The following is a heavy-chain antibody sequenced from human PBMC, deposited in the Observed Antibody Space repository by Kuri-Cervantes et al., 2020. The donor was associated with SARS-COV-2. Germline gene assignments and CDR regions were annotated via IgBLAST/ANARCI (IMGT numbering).Heavy chain of an antibody. CDR3: ARHAVRYYFDY. CDR2: INHSGST. CDR1: GWSFSGYY. V-gene: IGHV4-34*01. J-gene: IGHJ4*02. Sequence: SETLSLTCAVYGWSFSGYYWSWIRQPPGKGLEWIVEINHSGSTNYNPSLKSRVTISVDTSKNQFSLKLSSVTAADTAVYYCARHAVRYYFDYWGQGTLVTVSS.